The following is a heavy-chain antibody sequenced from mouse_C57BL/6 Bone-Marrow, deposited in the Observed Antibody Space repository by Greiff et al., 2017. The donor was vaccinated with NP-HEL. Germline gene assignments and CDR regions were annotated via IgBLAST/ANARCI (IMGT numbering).Heavy chain of an antibody. Sequence: EVKLVESGGDLVKPGGSLKLSCAASGFTFSSYGMSWVRQTPDKRLEWVATISSGGSYTYYPDSVKGRFTISRDNAKNTLYLQMSRLKPEATAMYYSARHPPRDYYGSRHWYFGVWGTGTTVTFAS. V-gene: IGHV5-6*01. CDR2: ISSGGSYT. J-gene: IGHJ1*03. CDR3: ARHPPRDYYGSRHWYFGV. D-gene: IGHD1-1*01. CDR1: GFTFSSYG.